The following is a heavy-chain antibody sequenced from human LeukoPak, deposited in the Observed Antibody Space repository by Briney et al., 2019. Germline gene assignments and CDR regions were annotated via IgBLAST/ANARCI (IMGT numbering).Heavy chain of an antibody. V-gene: IGHV1-69*04. Sequence: SVKVFCKASGGTFSSYAISWVRQAPGQGLEWMGRIIPILGIANYAQKFQGRVTITADKSTSTAYMELSSLRSEDTAVYYCARDNHYYDSSGYCHFDYWGQGTLVTVSS. CDR3: ARDNHYYDSSGYCHFDY. CDR2: IIPILGIA. D-gene: IGHD3-22*01. J-gene: IGHJ4*02. CDR1: GGTFSSYA.